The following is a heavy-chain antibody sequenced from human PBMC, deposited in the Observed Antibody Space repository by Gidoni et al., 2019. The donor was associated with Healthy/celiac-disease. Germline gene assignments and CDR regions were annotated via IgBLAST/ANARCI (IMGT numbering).Heavy chain of an antibody. Sequence: EVQLVESGGGLVKPGGSLRLYCAASGLTFSSYSMNWVRQAPGKGLEWVSSISSSSSYIYYADSGKGRFTISRDNAKNSLYLQMNSLRAEDTAVYYCARDRPSYSSSWYFDYWGQGTLVTVSS. J-gene: IGHJ4*02. D-gene: IGHD6-13*01. CDR2: ISSSSSYI. CDR3: ARDRPSYSSSWYFDY. CDR1: GLTFSSYS. V-gene: IGHV3-21*01.